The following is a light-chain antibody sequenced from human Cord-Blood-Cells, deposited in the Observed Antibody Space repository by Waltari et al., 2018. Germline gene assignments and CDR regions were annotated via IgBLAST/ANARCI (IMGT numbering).Light chain of an antibody. Sequence: QSVLTQPPSASGPPGQRGTISCSGSSSNIGSNYLYLYQQLPGTAPKLLIYRNNQRPSGVPDRFSGSKSGTSASLAISGLRSEDEADYYCAAWDDSLSGPVFGGGTKLTVL. CDR1: SSNIGSNY. J-gene: IGLJ3*02. CDR3: AAWDDSLSGPV. CDR2: RNN. V-gene: IGLV1-47*01.